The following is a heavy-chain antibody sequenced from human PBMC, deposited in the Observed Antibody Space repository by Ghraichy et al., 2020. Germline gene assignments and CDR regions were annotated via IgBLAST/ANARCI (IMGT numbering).Heavy chain of an antibody. CDR2: ISGSGGST. V-gene: IGHV3-23*01. Sequence: LSLTCAASGFTFSSYAMSWVRQAPGKGLEWVSAISGSGGSTYYADSVKGRFTISRDNSKNTLYLQMNSLRAEDTAVYYCAKPSSIAVAGQTRGFWGHYYYYGMDVWGQGTTVTVSS. J-gene: IGHJ6*02. D-gene: IGHD6-19*01. CDR3: AKPSSIAVAGQTRGFWGHYYYYGMDV. CDR1: GFTFSSYA.